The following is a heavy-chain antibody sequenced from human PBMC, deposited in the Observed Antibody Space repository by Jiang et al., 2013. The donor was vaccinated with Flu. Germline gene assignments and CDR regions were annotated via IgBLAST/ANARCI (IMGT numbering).Heavy chain of an antibody. CDR1: GYTFTGYY. CDR3: AREEGEGIAVAGPLAY. Sequence: SGAEVKKPGASVKVSCKASGYTFTGYYMHWVRQAPGQGLEWMGWINPNSGGTNYAQKFQGWVTMTRDTSISTAYMELSRLRSDDTAVYYCAREEGEGIAVAGPLAYWGQGTLVTVSS. V-gene: IGHV1-2*04. D-gene: IGHD6-19*01. CDR2: INPNSGGT. J-gene: IGHJ4*02.